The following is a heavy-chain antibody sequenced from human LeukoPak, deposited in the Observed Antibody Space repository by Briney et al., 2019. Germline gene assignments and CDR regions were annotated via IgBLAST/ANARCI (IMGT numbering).Heavy chain of an antibody. D-gene: IGHD6-6*01. CDR2: INHSGST. V-gene: IGHV4-34*01. CDR1: GGSLSGYY. J-gene: IGHJ4*02. Sequence: PSETLSLTCAVYGGSLSGYYWSWIRQPPGKGLEWVGEINHSGSTNYNPSLKGRVTISVAKSKNQFSLMVTSLTPAEAPVYSCARGFTSGVSSSSLSLDYWGQGTLVTVSS. CDR3: ARGFTSGVSSSSLSLDY.